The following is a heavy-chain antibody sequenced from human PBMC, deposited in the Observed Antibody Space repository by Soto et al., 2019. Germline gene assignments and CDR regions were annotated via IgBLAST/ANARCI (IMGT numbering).Heavy chain of an antibody. CDR2: IKQDGSEK. D-gene: IGHD6-19*01. Sequence: GGSLRLSCAASGFTFSSCWMTWVRQAPGKGLEWVASIKQDGSEKYYVDSVKGRFTISRDNAKNSLHLQMDSLRAEDTAVYYCATGLVLAGTGYWGQGTLVTVSS. J-gene: IGHJ4*02. V-gene: IGHV3-7*01. CDR3: ATGLVLAGTGY. CDR1: GFTFSSCW.